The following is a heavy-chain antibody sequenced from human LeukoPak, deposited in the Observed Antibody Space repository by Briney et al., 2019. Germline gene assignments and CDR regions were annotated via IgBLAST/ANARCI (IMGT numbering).Heavy chain of an antibody. Sequence: ASVKVSCKASGYTFTNSYIHWVRQAPGQVLEWMGLINPDGGNTNYAQNFQGRVTLTRDTSASTVYMELSSLRSEDTAIYYCARIRDGYNDAYDIWGQGTVVTVPS. V-gene: IGHV1-46*01. CDR1: GYTFTNSY. CDR3: ARIRDGYNDAYDI. J-gene: IGHJ3*02. CDR2: INPDGGNT. D-gene: IGHD5-24*01.